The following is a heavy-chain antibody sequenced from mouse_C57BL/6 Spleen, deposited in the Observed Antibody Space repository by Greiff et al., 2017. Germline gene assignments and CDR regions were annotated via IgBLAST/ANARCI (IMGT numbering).Heavy chain of an antibody. J-gene: IGHJ3*01. V-gene: IGHV3-1*01. D-gene: IGHD2-5*01. CDR2: ISYSGST. Sequence: EVQRVESGPGMVKPSQSLSLTCTVTGYSITSGYDWHWIRHFPGNKLEWMGYISYSGSTNYNPSLKSRISITHDTSKNHFFLTLNSVTTEDTATYYCARGTYYSNFSFAYWGQGTLVTVSA. CDR3: ARGTYYSNFSFAY. CDR1: GYSITSGYD.